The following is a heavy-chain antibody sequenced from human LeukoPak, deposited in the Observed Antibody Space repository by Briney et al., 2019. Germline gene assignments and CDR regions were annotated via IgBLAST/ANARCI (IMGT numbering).Heavy chain of an antibody. V-gene: IGHV4-59*08. CDR1: GGSISSYY. CDR3: ARRFGYSYGYGYFDY. J-gene: IGHJ4*02. CDR2: IYYSGST. D-gene: IGHD5-18*01. Sequence: SETLSLTCTVSGGSISSYYWSWIRQPPGKGLEWIGYIYYSGSTNYNPSLKSRVTISVDTSKNQFSLKLSSVTAADTAVYYCARRFGYSYGYGYFDYWGQGTLVTVSS.